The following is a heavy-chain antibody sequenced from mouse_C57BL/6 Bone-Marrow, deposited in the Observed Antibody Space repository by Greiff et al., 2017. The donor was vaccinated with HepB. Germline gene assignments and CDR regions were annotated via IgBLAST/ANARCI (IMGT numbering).Heavy chain of an antibody. J-gene: IGHJ4*01. CDR1: GFNIKNTY. V-gene: IGHV14-3*01. CDR2: IDPANGNT. D-gene: IGHD1-1*01. CDR3: ARPVYGSLYAMDY. Sequence: EVKLQESVAELVRPGASVKLSCTASGFNIKNTYMHWVKQRPEQGLEWIGRIDPANGNTKYAPKFQGKATITADTSSNTAYLQLSSLTSEDTAIYYCARPVYGSLYAMDYWGQGTSVTVSS.